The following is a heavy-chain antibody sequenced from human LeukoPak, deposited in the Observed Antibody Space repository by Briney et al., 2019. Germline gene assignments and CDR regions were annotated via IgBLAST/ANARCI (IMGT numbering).Heavy chain of an antibody. Sequence: GGSLRLSCAASGFTVSTNYMSWGRQAPGRGLEWVSAIYTGGSTYYAGSVKGRFTVSRDNSKNTLYLQMNSLRAEDTAVYYCARNLYYYDSSGYYYYWGQGTLVTVSS. CDR2: IYTGGST. V-gene: IGHV3-66*01. CDR3: ARNLYYYDSSGYYYY. D-gene: IGHD3-22*01. J-gene: IGHJ4*02. CDR1: GFTVSTNY.